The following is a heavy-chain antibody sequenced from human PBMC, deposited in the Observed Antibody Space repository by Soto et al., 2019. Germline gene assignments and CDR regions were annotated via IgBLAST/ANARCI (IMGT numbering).Heavy chain of an antibody. V-gene: IGHV3-30-3*02. J-gene: IGHJ4*02. CDR3: AKKVNSGPGSQYFDY. CDR2: ISYDGSNK. Sequence: LRLSCAASGFTFSSYAMHWVRQAPGKGLEWVAVISYDGSNKYYADSVKGRFTISRDNSKNTLFLQMNSLRAEDTAIYYCAKKVNSGPGSQYFDYWGQGTLVTVSS. D-gene: IGHD3-10*01. CDR1: GFTFSSYA.